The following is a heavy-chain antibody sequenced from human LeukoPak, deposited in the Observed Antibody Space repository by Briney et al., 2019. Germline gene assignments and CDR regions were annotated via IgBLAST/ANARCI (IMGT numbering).Heavy chain of an antibody. CDR2: IYYNGST. D-gene: IGHD3-22*01. Sequence: SETLSLTCTVSGGSISSYYWSWIRQPPGKGLEWIGYIYYNGSTNYNPSLKSRVTISVDTSKNQFSLKLSSVTAADTAVYYCARSAYYYDSGTLYYYYYMDVWGKGTTVTVSS. J-gene: IGHJ6*03. CDR1: GGSISSYY. V-gene: IGHV4-59*01. CDR3: ARSAYYYDSGTLYYYYYMDV.